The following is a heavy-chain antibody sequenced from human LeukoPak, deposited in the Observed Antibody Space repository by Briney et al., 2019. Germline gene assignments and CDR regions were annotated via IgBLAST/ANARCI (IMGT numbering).Heavy chain of an antibody. D-gene: IGHD5-18*01. V-gene: IGHV3-53*01. CDR1: GFTVSNNY. CDR2: IYSGATT. Sequence: GGSLRLSCAASGFTVSNNYMNWVRQAPGKGLEWVSGIYSGATTYYADSVKGRFTISRDNSKNTLSLQMNSLRAEDTAVYYCARELRIVDTTMLNYYYYYYMDVLGKGTTVTVSS. J-gene: IGHJ6*03. CDR3: ARELRIVDTTMLNYYYYYYMDV.